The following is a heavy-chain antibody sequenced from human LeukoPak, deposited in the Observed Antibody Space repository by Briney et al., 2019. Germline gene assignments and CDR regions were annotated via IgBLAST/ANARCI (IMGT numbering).Heavy chain of an antibody. CDR1: GDSISSYS. D-gene: IGHD1-26*01. J-gene: IGHJ3*02. CDR3: ARERGGVGATADDAFDI. V-gene: IGHV4-59*01. Sequence: SETLSLTCTVSGDSISSYSWSWIRQPPGKGLEWIGNMSYSGSTSYNPSLKSRVTISVDTSRNQFSLKLTSVTAADTAVYYCARERGGVGATADDAFDIWGQGTMVTVSS. CDR2: MSYSGST.